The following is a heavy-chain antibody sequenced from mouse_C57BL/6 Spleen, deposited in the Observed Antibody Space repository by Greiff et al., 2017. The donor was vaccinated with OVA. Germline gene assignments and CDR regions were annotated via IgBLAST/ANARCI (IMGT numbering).Heavy chain of an antibody. CDR2: IYPRSGNT. J-gene: IGHJ1*03. CDR1: GYTFTSYG. Sequence: QVQLKESGAELARPGASVKLSCKASGYTFTSYGISWVKQRTGQGLEWIGEIYPRSGNTYYNEKFKGKATLTADKSSSTAYMELRSLTSEDSAVYFCARKITTVPRGYFDVWGTGTTVTVSS. D-gene: IGHD1-1*01. CDR3: ARKITTVPRGYFDV. V-gene: IGHV1-81*01.